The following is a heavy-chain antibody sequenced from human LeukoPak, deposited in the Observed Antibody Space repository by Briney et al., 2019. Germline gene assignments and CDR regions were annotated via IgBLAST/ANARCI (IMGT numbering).Heavy chain of an antibody. Sequence: ASVKVSCKPSGYNFFGYYIHWVRQAPGQGLEWMGWINPNSGGTNYAQKFQGRVTMTRDTSISTAYMELSRLRSDDTAVYYCARYNWNDVFDYWGQGTLVTVSS. D-gene: IGHD1-1*01. CDR3: ARYNWNDVFDY. V-gene: IGHV1-2*02. J-gene: IGHJ4*02. CDR2: INPNSGGT. CDR1: GYNFFGYY.